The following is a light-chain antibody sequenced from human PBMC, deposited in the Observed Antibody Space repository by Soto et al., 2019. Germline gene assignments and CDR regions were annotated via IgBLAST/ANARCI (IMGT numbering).Light chain of an antibody. CDR1: QHISDY. CDR2: DAS. Sequence: DTQLTQSPSSLSASVGDRVTITCQASQHISDYLNWYQQKPGKAPKLLIYDASKSETGVPSRFSGSGSGTDFTFTISSLQPEDSATYYCHQYFNPRTFGGGTKVDIK. CDR3: HQYFNPRT. J-gene: IGKJ4*01. V-gene: IGKV1-33*01.